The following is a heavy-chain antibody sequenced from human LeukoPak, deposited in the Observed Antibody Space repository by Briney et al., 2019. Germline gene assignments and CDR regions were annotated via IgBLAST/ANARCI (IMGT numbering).Heavy chain of an antibody. CDR1: GFTFSSYS. CDR3: ARDGYWGYSYGSHYYYYGMDV. D-gene: IGHD5-18*01. V-gene: IGHV3-30*03. CDR2: ISYDGSNK. Sequence: GGSLRLSCAASGFTFSSYSMNWVRQAPGKGLEWVAVISYDGSNKYYADSVKGRFTISRDNSKNTLYLQMNSLRAEDTAVYYCARDGYWGYSYGSHYYYYGMDVWGQGTTVTVSS. J-gene: IGHJ6*02.